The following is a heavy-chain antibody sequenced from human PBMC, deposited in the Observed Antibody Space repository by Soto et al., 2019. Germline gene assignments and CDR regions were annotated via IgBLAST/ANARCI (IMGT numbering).Heavy chain of an antibody. CDR3: ARVRIAVRRRGCHYYEDGMDV. J-gene: IGHJ6*02. D-gene: IGHD6-6*01. CDR1: GGTFSTYS. CDR2: VIPYFGTA. Sequence: EQLVQSGAEVKKPGSSVKVSCEASGGTFSTYSISWVRQAPGHGLEWMGEVIPYFGTANHEQKFQGRVTLTVDASTSTSYMELRSLRSEDTALYYCARVRIAVRRRGCHYYEDGMDVWGQGTRVTVSS. V-gene: IGHV1-69*01.